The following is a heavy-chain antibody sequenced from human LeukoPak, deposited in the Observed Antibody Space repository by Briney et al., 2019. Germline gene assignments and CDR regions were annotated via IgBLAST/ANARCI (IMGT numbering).Heavy chain of an antibody. V-gene: IGHV3-30*02. Sequence: GGSLRLSCAASGFTFSSYGMHWVRQAPGKGLEWVAFIRYDGSNKYYADSVKGRFTISRDNSKNTLYLQMNSLRAEDTAVYYCARRPTCFGWRPSESPSYFDFWGQGTLVTVSS. CDR3: ARRPTCFGWRPSESPSYFDF. CDR1: GFTFSSYG. CDR2: IRYDGSNK. J-gene: IGHJ4*02. D-gene: IGHD2-21*02.